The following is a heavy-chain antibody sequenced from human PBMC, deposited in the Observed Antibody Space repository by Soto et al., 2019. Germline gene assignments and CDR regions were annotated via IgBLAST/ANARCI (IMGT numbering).Heavy chain of an antibody. Sequence: PGGSLRLSCAASGVTFITYWMHWVRQAPGTGLEWVSRIKGDGSSTSYADSVKGRFTISRDNAKNTLYLQMNSLGAEDTAVYWCARGIRNYYGVDVWGQGTTVTVSS. V-gene: IGHV3-74*01. J-gene: IGHJ6*02. CDR2: IKGDGSST. CDR3: ARGIRNYYGVDV. CDR1: GVTFITYW.